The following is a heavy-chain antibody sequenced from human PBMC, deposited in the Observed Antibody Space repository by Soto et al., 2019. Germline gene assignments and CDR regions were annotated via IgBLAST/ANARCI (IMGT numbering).Heavy chain of an antibody. J-gene: IGHJ5*02. Sequence: QVQLKETGPGLVKPSGTLSLTCAVSGGSISSSNWWSWVRQPPGQGLEWIGEMYHSGSTNHNPSLKSRVTISVDKSKNQFSLKLSSVTAADTAVYYCARAHCSGGSCYSVQHWFDPWGQGTLVTVSS. V-gene: IGHV4-4*02. CDR3: ARAHCSGGSCYSVQHWFDP. CDR1: GGSISSSNW. CDR2: MYHSGST. D-gene: IGHD2-15*01.